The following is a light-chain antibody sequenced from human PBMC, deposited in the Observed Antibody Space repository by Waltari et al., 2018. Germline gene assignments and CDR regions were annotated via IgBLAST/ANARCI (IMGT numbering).Light chain of an antibody. Sequence: DIQMTQSPSSLSASVGDRVTITCQASQDIRKNLNWFQQKPGKAPQVLIFDASNSQAAVPSRFSGSGSWTDVAFTISSLQPEDIVTYYCQQYANLPLTFGGGTRVEIK. CDR1: QDIRKN. V-gene: IGKV1-33*01. J-gene: IGKJ4*01. CDR2: DAS. CDR3: QQYANLPLT.